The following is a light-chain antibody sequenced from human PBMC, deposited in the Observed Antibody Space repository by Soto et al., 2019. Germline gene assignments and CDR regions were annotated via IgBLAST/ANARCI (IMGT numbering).Light chain of an antibody. J-gene: IGKJ2*01. Sequence: IQLTQSPSSLSASVGDRVTITCRASQGISSYVAWYQQKPGKGPELLIYAASTLQSGVPSRFSGSGSGTDFTLTISSLQPEDFATYYCQQSYTTPRTFGQGTKLDI. CDR3: QQSYTTPRT. CDR2: AAS. V-gene: IGKV1-39*01. CDR1: QGISSY.